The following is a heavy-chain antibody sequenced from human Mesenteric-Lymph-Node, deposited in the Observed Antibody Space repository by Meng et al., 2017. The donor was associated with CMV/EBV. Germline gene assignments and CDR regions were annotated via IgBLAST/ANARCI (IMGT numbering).Heavy chain of an antibody. CDR2: IWYDGSRK. CDR1: GFTFSNSG. V-gene: IGHV3-33*01. CDR3: ARVGSSSWSGCFDS. Sequence: GGSLRLSCAASGFTFSNSGMHWVRQAPGKGLEWVALIWYDGSRKYYADSVKGRFTISRDNSKNTLYLQMNSLRAEDTAVYYCARVGSSSWSGCFDSWGQGTLVTVSS. D-gene: IGHD6-13*01. J-gene: IGHJ4*02.